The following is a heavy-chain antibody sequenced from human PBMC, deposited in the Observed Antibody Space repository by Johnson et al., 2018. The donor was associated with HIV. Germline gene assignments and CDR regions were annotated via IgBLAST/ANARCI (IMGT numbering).Heavy chain of an antibody. CDR3: ASFAAAGDAFDI. CDR1: GFTVSSHY. Sequence: VQLVESGGGVVQPGRSLRLSCAASGFTVSSHYMNWVRQAPGKGLEWVSIVYSGGSTYYADSVKGRFTISRDNSKNTLYLQMNSLRAEDTAVYYCASFAAAGDAFDIWGQGTMVTVSS. D-gene: IGHD6-13*01. J-gene: IGHJ3*02. CDR2: VYSGGST. V-gene: IGHV3-66*02.